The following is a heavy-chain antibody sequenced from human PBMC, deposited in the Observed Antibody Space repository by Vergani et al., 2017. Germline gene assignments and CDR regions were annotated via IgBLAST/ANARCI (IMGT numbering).Heavy chain of an antibody. CDR2: IWYDGSNK. J-gene: IGHJ3*02. CDR1: GFTFSSYG. V-gene: IGHV3-33*01. Sequence: QVQLVESGGGVVQPGRSLRLSCAASGFTFSSYGMHWVRKAPGKGLEWVAVIWYDGSNKYYADSVKGRFTISRDNSKNTLYLQMNSLRAEDTAVYYCARDREQWLETGAFDIWGQGTMVTVSS. D-gene: IGHD6-19*01. CDR3: ARDREQWLETGAFDI.